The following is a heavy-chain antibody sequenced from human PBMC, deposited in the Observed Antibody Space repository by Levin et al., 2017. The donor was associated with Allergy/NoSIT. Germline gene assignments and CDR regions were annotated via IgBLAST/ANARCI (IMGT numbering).Heavy chain of an antibody. CDR2: INHSGST. V-gene: IGHV4-34*01. CDR1: GGSFSGYY. D-gene: IGHD4-17*01. J-gene: IGHJ4*02. CDR3: ARSDMTTVTPFDY. Sequence: SQTLSLTCAVYGGSFSGYYWSWIRQPPGKGLEWIGEINHSGSTNYNPSLKSRVTISVDTSKNQFSLKLSSVTAADTAVYYCARSDMTTVTPFDYWGQGTLVTVSS.